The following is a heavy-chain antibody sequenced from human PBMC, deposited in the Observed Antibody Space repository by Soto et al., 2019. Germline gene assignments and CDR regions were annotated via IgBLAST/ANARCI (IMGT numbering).Heavy chain of an antibody. CDR1: GFSLSTSGVG. V-gene: IGHV2-5*02. CDR2: LYWDDDK. Sequence: QITLKESGPTLVKPTQTLTLTCTFSGFSLSTSGVGVGWIRQPPGKALEWLAFLYWDDDKRYSPSLKSRLTTPKDTPKNQVLLTMTNMDPVDTATYYCARTSVNWGSRGLVDYWGQGTLVTVAS. CDR3: ARTSVNWGSRGLVDY. J-gene: IGHJ4*02. D-gene: IGHD7-27*01.